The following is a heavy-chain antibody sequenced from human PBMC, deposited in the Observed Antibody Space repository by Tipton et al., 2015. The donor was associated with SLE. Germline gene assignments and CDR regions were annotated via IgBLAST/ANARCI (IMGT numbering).Heavy chain of an antibody. J-gene: IGHJ4*02. V-gene: IGHV5-51*03. CDR2: IHPSDSET. Sequence: QLVQSGAEVKKPGESLKISCKGSEYSFTNYWIVWVRQMPGKGLEWMGIIHPSDSETRYSPSFQGQVTMSADRSISTAYLQWSSLKASDSAMYYCARYGGFCDNIDCFAAYFDLWGQGTLVSVSS. CDR3: ARYGGFCDNIDCFAAYFDL. D-gene: IGHD2-21*02. CDR1: EYSFTNYW.